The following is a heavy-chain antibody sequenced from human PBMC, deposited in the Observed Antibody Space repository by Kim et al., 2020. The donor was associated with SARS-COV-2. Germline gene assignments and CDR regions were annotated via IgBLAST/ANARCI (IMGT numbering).Heavy chain of an antibody. J-gene: IGHJ4*02. Sequence: PSLNSRVTISVDTSKNQFSLKLTSVTAADTAVYYCSRRRGFASGRYPIDYWGQGTLVTVSS. CDR3: SRRRGFASGRYPIDY. V-gene: IGHV4-39*01. D-gene: IGHD6-19*01.